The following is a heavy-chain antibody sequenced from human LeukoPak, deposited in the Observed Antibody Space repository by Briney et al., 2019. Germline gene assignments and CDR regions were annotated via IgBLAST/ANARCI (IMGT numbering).Heavy chain of an antibody. CDR1: GYTFTSYD. D-gene: IGHD3-10*01. Sequence: GASVKVSCKASGYTFTSYDINWVRQATGQGLEWMGWMNPNSGNTGYAQKFQGRDTMTRNTSISTAYMELSSLRSEDTAVYYCAKPPGMVRGDDVYYYYGMGVWGQGTTVTVSS. CDR3: AKPPGMVRGDDVYYYYGMGV. V-gene: IGHV1-8*01. CDR2: MNPNSGNT. J-gene: IGHJ6*02.